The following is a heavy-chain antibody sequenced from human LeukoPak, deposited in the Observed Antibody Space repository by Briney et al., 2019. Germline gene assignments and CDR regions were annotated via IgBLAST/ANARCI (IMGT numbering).Heavy chain of an antibody. J-gene: IGHJ4*02. D-gene: IGHD5-12*01. CDR3: ARRISSGYVVDD. CDR1: GYSSISYC. V-gene: IGHV5-51*01. CDR2: IYPSDSDH. Sequence: GEAPKIFCWGAGYSSISYCIGWVRQIPGKGLEGMGIIYPSDSDHRNSPAFQGQVTISADKSISTAYLQWSSLRASATAMYYCARRISSGYVVDDWGQGTLVTVSS.